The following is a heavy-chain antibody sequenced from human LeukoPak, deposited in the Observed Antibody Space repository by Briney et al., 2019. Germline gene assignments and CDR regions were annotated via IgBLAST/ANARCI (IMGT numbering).Heavy chain of an antibody. CDR2: IYYSGTT. Sequence: PSETLSLTCTVSGRSISSYYWSWIRQHPGKRLEWLGYIYYSGTTNYNPSLKSRVTISVDTSKNQFSLKLSSVTAADTAVYYCARGVYIAAAQYGYWGEGTLVTVAS. V-gene: IGHV4-59*01. D-gene: IGHD6-13*01. J-gene: IGHJ4*02. CDR3: ARGVYIAAAQYGY. CDR1: GRSISSYY.